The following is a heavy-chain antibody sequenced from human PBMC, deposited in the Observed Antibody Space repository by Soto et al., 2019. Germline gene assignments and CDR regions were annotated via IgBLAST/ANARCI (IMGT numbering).Heavy chain of an antibody. J-gene: IGHJ5*02. CDR1: GDSGSIGSAA. CDR3: AREWRAAAGKGFDP. V-gene: IGHV6-1*01. CDR2: PYYRSKWYN. D-gene: IGHD6-13*01. Sequence: TLPVTCAISGDSGSIGSAAWNWCRQSPSRGIEWLGRPYYRSKWYNDYAVSVKSRITINPATSKNQFSLQLNSVTPEDTAVYYCAREWRAAAGKGFDPWGQGTLV.